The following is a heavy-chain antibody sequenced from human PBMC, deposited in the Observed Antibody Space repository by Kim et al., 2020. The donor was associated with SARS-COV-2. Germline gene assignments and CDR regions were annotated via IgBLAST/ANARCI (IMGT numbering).Heavy chain of an antibody. CDR1: GGSISSSSYY. CDR2: IYYTGST. D-gene: IGHD3-22*01. Sequence: SETLSLTCAVSGGSISSSSYYWGWIRQPPGKGLEWIVSIYYTGSTYYNPSLKSRVTISVDTSKNQFSLKLSSVTVADTAVYYCARLYYASSAFDIWGQGTMVTVSS. CDR3: ARLYYASSAFDI. J-gene: IGHJ3*02. V-gene: IGHV4-39*01.